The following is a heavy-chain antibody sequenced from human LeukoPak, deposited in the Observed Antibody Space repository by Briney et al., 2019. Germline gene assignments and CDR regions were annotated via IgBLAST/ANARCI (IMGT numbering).Heavy chain of an antibody. Sequence: PGGSLRLSCAASGFTFDDYAMHWVRQAPGKGLEWVSGISWNSGSIGYADSVKGRFTISRDNAKNSLHLQMNSLRAEDTALYYCAKDRSSGYYYGAFDIWGQGTMVTVSS. CDR3: AKDRSSGYYYGAFDI. V-gene: IGHV3-9*01. CDR1: GFTFDDYA. CDR2: ISWNSGSI. D-gene: IGHD3-22*01. J-gene: IGHJ3*02.